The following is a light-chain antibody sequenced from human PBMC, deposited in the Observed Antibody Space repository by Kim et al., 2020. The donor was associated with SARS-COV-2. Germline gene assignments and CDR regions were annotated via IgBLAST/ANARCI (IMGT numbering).Light chain of an antibody. CDR3: ASWDDSLGGEL. CDR2: RND. CDR1: SPNAWSSV. J-gene: IGLJ2*01. Sequence: GERVRSCTLGSSPNAWSSVLYWYQPLPGPAPKLLISRNDKRRSGVPDRYSGSKSGTSASLAISGLRSEDEADYYCASWDDSLGGELFGGGTQLTVL. V-gene: IGLV1-47*01.